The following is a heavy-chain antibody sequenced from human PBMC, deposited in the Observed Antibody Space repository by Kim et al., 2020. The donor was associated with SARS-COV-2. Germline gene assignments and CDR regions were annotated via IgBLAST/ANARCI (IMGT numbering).Heavy chain of an antibody. V-gene: IGHV3-64D*09. CDR3: VKDHSFGESGGVTIFGVAPFDY. CDR1: GFTFSSYA. Sequence: GGSLRLSCSASGFTFSSYAMHWVRQAPGQGLEYVSAISSNGGSTYYADSVKGRFTISRDKSKKTLYLQMSSLRAEDTAVYYCVKDHSFGESGGVTIFGVAPFDYWGQGALVTVSS. D-gene: IGHD3-3*01. CDR2: ISSNGGST. J-gene: IGHJ4*02.